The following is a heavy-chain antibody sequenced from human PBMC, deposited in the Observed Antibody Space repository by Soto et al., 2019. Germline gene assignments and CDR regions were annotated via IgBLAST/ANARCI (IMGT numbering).Heavy chain of an antibody. CDR2: FFYASGNT. D-gene: IGHD2-2*01. Sequence: PSETLSLTCAVSGASISSVDYYWGWVRHPPGKGLEWIGNFFYASGNTYYDSSLKSRVTIFVDTSKNQFSLNVTSVTATAKGVYYCARHQRRKSPAAAIASGGQGTLVTVSS. CDR3: ARHQRRKSPAAAIAS. V-gene: IGHV4-39*01. CDR1: GASISSVDYY. J-gene: IGHJ4*02.